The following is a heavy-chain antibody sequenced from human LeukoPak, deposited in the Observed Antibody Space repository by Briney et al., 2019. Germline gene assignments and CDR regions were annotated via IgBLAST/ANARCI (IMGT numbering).Heavy chain of an antibody. Sequence: PSETLSLTCAVYGGSFSGYYWSWIRQPPGKGLEWIGEINHSGSTNYNPSLKSRVTISVDTSKNQFSLKLSSVTAADTAVYYCARGLRVWRRSIVVVPAAIGAFDIWGQGTMVTVSS. CDR3: ARGLRVWRRSIVVVPAAIGAFDI. J-gene: IGHJ3*02. V-gene: IGHV4-34*01. CDR2: INHSGST. D-gene: IGHD2-2*02. CDR1: GGSFSGYY.